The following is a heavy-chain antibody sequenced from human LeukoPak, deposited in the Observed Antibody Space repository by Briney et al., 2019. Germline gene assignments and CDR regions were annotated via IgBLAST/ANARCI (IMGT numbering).Heavy chain of an antibody. CDR2: MNPNSGNT. Sequence: GASVKVSCKASGYTFTSYDINWVRQATGQGLEWMGWMNPNSGNTGYAQKFQGRVTMTRNTSISTAYMELSSLRSEDTAVYYCARQQWLVRAVDCWGQGTLVTVSS. CDR3: ARQQWLVRAVDC. CDR1: GYTFTSYD. J-gene: IGHJ4*02. D-gene: IGHD6-19*01. V-gene: IGHV1-8*01.